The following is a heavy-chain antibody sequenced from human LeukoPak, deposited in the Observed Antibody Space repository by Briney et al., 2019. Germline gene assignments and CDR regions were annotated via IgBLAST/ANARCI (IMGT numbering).Heavy chain of an antibody. D-gene: IGHD6-19*01. V-gene: IGHV4-59*12. CDR2: TYHTGSG. J-gene: IGHJ4*02. Sequence: SETLSLTCTVSGGSISSYYWSWIRQPPGKGLEWIGYTYHTGSGYYNPSLKSRITISVDRSKNQFSLKLSSVTAADTAVYYCAGGSGWYQRTTYWGQGTLVTVSS. CDR1: GGSISSYY. CDR3: AGGSGWYQRTTY.